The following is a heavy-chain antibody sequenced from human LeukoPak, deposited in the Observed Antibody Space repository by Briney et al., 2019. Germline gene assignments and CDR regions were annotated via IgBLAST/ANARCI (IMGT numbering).Heavy chain of an antibody. Sequence: PGGSLRLSCAAYGFIVSNTYMTWVRQAPGKGLEWVSVIHNDGSTYYADSVKGRFTISRDNSKNMLFLRMNSLRVEDTAVYSCASLARDYWGQGTLVSVSS. J-gene: IGHJ4*02. D-gene: IGHD3-3*02. CDR2: IHNDGST. CDR3: ASLARDY. CDR1: GFIVSNTY. V-gene: IGHV3-53*01.